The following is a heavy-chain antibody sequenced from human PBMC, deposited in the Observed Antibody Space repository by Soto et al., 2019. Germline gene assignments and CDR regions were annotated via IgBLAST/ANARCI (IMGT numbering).Heavy chain of an antibody. CDR1: GSSNSDHSSD. V-gene: IGHV4-39*01. J-gene: IGHJ5*02. D-gene: IGHD1-20*01. CDR3: TRRYNWNGNYFDP. CDR2: SYYSGTT. Sequence: ETLCRTCTVSGSSNSDHSSDWTWIRQPPGKGLEWIGSSYYSGTTYFNPSLKSRATISVDTSKNQFSLRLTSVTAADTAIYYCTRRYNWNGNYFDPWGPGALVTVSS.